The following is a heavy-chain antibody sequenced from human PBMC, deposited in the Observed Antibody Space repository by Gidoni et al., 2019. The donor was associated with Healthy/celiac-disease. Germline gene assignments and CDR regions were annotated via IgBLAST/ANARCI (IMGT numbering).Heavy chain of an antibody. D-gene: IGHD6-19*01. CDR2: INHSGST. CDR3: ARTSPRRYSSGCHFDY. V-gene: IGHV4-34*01. J-gene: IGHJ4*02. CDR1: GGSFSGYY. Sequence: QVQLQQWGAGLLKPSETLSLTCAVYGGSFSGYYWSWIRQPPGKGLEWIGEINHSGSTNYNPSLKSRVTISVDTSKNQFSLKLSSVTAADTAVYYCARTSPRRYSSGCHFDYWGQGTLVTVSS.